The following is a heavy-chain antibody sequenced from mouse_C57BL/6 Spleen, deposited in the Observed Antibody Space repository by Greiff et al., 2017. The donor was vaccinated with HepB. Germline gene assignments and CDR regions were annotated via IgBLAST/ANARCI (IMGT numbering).Heavy chain of an antibody. V-gene: IGHV3-6*01. CDR3: ARDGGYSFDY. J-gene: IGHJ2*01. CDR1: GYSITSGYY. D-gene: IGHD2-3*01. CDR2: ISYDGSN. Sequence: EVQLVESGPGLVKPSQSLSLTCSVTGYSITSGYYWNWIRQFPGNKLEWMGYISYDGSNNYNPSLKNRISITRDTSKNQFFLKLNSVTTEDTATYYCARDGGYSFDYWGQGTTLTVSS.